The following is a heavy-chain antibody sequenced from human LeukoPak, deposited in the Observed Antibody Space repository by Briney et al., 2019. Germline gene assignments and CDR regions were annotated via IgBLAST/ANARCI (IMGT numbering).Heavy chain of an antibody. V-gene: IGHV3-74*01. CDR2: INSDGSST. CDR1: GFTFSSYW. Sequence: GGSLRLFCAASGFTFSSYWMHWVRQAPGKGLVWVSRINSDGSSTSYADSVKGRFTISRDNAKNTLYLQMNSLRAEDTAVYYCVSGYDNYYYYYYMDVWGKGTTVTVSS. J-gene: IGHJ6*03. CDR3: VSGYDNYYYYYYMDV. D-gene: IGHD5-12*01.